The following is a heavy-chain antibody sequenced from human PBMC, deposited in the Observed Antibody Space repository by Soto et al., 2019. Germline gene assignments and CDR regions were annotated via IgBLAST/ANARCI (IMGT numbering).Heavy chain of an antibody. Sequence: QVRLQESGPGLVKPSETLSLRCSVSGASLSPNYWSWIRQPPGKGLEWIGYIYYAGTTTYNPSLRSRLNISLNTSKNEVSLELTSVNAADTAVYYCARLGAFYQALDSWGQGTLVTGSS. V-gene: IGHV4-59*08. CDR3: ARLGAFYQALDS. J-gene: IGHJ4*02. CDR2: IYYAGTT. CDR1: GASLSPNY. D-gene: IGHD2-2*01.